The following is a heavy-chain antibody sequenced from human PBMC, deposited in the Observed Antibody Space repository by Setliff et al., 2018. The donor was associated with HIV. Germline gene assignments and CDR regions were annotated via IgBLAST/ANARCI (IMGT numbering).Heavy chain of an antibody. V-gene: IGHV3-48*01. J-gene: IGHJ5*02. D-gene: IGHD2-15*01. CDR2: ISSSSDTI. Sequence: GSLILSCAASGFTFSYYSMNWVRQAPGKGLEWVSYISSSSDTIYYADSVKGRFTISRDNAKNSLYLQMNSLRAEDTAIYYCARGVVVAAHNWFDPWGQGTLVTVSS. CDR3: ARGVVVAAHNWFDP. CDR1: GFTFSYYS.